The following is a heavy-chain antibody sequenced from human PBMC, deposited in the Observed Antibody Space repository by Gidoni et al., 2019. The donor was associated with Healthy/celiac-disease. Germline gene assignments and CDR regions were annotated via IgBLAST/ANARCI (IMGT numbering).Heavy chain of an antibody. D-gene: IGHD2-2*01. V-gene: IGHV3-64*01. Sequence: EVQLVESGGGLVQPGGSLRLSCAASGFTFRSYAMHWVRQAPGKGLEYVSAISSNGGSTYYANSVKGRFTISRDNSKNTLYLQMGSLRAEDMAVYYCARDGSAAAPDAFDIWGQGTMVTVSS. CDR1: GFTFRSYA. CDR2: ISSNGGST. CDR3: ARDGSAAAPDAFDI. J-gene: IGHJ3*02.